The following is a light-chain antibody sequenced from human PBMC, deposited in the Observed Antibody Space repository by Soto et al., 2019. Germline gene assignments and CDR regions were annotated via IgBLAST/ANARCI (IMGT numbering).Light chain of an antibody. J-gene: IGKJ1*01. CDR3: QQSYSIPWT. CDR2: AAS. V-gene: IGKV1-39*01. Sequence: DIQMTQYPSSLSASVGDRVTITCRASQSISSYLNWYQQKSGTAPKLLIYAASSLQSGVPSRFTGSGFGTDFTLTISSLQPEDFATYYCQQSYSIPWTFGLGTKVEIK. CDR1: QSISSY.